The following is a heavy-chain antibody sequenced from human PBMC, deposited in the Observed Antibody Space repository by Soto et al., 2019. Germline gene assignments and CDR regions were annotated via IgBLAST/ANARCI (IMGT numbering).Heavy chain of an antibody. J-gene: IGHJ5*02. D-gene: IGHD7-27*01. CDR2: IKQDGSEK. CDR3: ARDALGGLYKWFDP. CDR1: GFTFSSYW. Sequence: EEQLVESGGDLVQPGWSLRLSCAASGFTFSSYWMNWVRQAPGKGLEWVANIKQDGSEKNYVGSVRGRFTISRDNAKNSLYLQMRRLRAEDTAMYYCARDALGGLYKWFDPWGQGTLVTVSS. V-gene: IGHV3-7*05.